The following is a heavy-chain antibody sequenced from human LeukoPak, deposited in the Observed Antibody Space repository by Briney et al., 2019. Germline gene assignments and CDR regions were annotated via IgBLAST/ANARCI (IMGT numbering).Heavy chain of an antibody. CDR3: ARDDHYYGSGSYFF. D-gene: IGHD3-10*01. J-gene: IGHJ4*02. Sequence: ASVKVSCKASGYTFTSYGISWVRQAPGQGLEWMGWISAYNGNTYYAQKLQGRVTMTTDTSTSTAYMELRSLRSDDTAVYYCARDDHYYGSGSYFFWGQGTLVTVSS. CDR2: ISAYNGNT. CDR1: GYTFTSYG. V-gene: IGHV1-18*01.